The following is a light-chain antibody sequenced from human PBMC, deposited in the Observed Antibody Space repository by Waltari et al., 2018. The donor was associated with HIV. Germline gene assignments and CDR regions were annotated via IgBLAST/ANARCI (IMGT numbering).Light chain of an antibody. CDR1: QNIHNY. Sequence: EIKMTQYPSTLSASVGDSITITCRASQNIHNYLAWYQQKPGKAPKLLVYKASYLQTGVPQRFSGLGSGTDFSLTISSLQADDFATYYCQQYNHYPMTFGGGTQVEI. V-gene: IGKV1-5*03. CDR2: KAS. CDR3: QQYNHYPMT. J-gene: IGKJ4*01.